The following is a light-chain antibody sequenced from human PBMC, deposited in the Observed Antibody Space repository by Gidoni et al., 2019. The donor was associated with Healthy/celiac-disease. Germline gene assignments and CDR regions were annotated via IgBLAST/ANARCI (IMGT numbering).Light chain of an antibody. V-gene: IGLV1-40*01. CDR2: GSI. CDR3: QSYDISLSGSWV. Sequence: QSVLTQPPSVSGAPGQRVTISCTGTSSNIGPNYDVHWYQHLPGTAPKLLIYGSINRPSGVPDRFSGSKSGTSASLAIAGLQTEDEGDYYCQSYDISLSGSWVFGGGTKLTVL. J-gene: IGLJ3*02. CDR1: SSNIGPNYD.